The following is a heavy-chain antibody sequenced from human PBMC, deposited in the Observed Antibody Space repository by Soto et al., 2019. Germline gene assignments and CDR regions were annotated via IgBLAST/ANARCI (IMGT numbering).Heavy chain of an antibody. J-gene: IGHJ5*02. V-gene: IGHV1-69*08. CDR1: GGTFSSYT. CDR3: ARDRDPYCGGDGYEA. D-gene: IGHD2-21*02. CDR2: IIPILGIA. Sequence: QVQLVQSGAEVKKPGSSVKVSCKASGGTFSSYTISWVRQAPGQGLEWMGRIIPILGIANYAQKFQGRVTITADKSTSTAYMELSSLRSEDTAVYYCARDRDPYCGGDGYEAWGQGTLVTVSS.